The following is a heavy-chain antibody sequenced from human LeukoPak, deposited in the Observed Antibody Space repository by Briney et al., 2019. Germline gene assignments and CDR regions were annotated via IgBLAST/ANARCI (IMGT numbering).Heavy chain of an antibody. CDR1: GGSISSGDYY. V-gene: IGHV4-30-4*01. CDR3: ARVIAAAGSSGSSWFDP. J-gene: IGHJ5*02. CDR2: IYYSGNT. D-gene: IGHD6-13*01. Sequence: PSETLSLTCTVSGGSISSGDYYWSWIRQPPGKGLEWIGYIYYSGNTNYNPSLRSRVTISIDTSENQFSLKVNSVTAADTAVYYCARVIAAAGSSGSSWFDPWGQGTLVTVSS.